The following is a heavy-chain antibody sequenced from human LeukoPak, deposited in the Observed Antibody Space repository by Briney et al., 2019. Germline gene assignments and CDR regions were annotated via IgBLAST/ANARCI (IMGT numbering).Heavy chain of an antibody. CDR1: GYTLTELS. CDR2: FDPEDGET. V-gene: IGHV1-24*01. D-gene: IGHD2-2*01. J-gene: IGHJ6*02. Sequence: GASVKVSCKVSGYTLTELSMHWVRQAPGKGLEWMGGFDPEDGETIYAQKFQGRVTMTEDTSTDTAYMELSSLRSEDTAVYYCATSGKVVVVPAASYYYYGMDVWGQGPTVTVPS. CDR3: ATSGKVVVVPAASYYYYGMDV.